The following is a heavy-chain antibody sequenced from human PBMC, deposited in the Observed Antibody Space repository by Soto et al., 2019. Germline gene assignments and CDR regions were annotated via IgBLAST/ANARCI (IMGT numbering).Heavy chain of an antibody. J-gene: IGHJ2*01. Sequence: ASVKVSCKASGYIFTHYAIHWVRQAPGQRLEWMGWINGGNGNKKYSQEFQGRVTITRDTSASTGYMDLSSLRFEDTVLYYWARSGYSSGWYHWYFDFWGRGTLVTVSS. V-gene: IGHV1-3*01. CDR1: GYIFTHYA. CDR2: INGGNGNK. D-gene: IGHD6-19*01. CDR3: ARSGYSSGWYHWYFDF.